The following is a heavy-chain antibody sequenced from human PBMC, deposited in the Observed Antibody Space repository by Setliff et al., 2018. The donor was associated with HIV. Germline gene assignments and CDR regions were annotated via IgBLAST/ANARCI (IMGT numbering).Heavy chain of an antibody. V-gene: IGHV3-48*01. CDR2: ISRSSGTI. D-gene: IGHD6-19*01. J-gene: IGHJ6*02. CDR1: GFTFANFA. CDR3: AKGLKHRSDSAWFYYDMDV. Sequence: GGSLRLSCAASGFTFANFAMGWVRQAPGKGLEWVSYISRSSGTIYYAESVKGRFTISRDNAKNSLYLQMSSLRPEDTAFYYCAKGLKHRSDSAWFYYDMDVWGPGTTVTVSS.